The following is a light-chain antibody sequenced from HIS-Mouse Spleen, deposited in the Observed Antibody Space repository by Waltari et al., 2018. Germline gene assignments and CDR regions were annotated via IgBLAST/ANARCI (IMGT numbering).Light chain of an antibody. V-gene: IGLV3-21*04. CDR1: NIGRKS. Sequence: SYVLTQPPSVSVAPGKTARITCGGNNIGRKSVHWYQQKPGQAPVLVVYYDSDRPSGIPERFSAANSGNTATLTISRVEAGDEADYSCQVWDSSSDHVVFGGGTKLTVL. CDR2: YDS. J-gene: IGLJ2*01. CDR3: QVWDSSSDHVV.